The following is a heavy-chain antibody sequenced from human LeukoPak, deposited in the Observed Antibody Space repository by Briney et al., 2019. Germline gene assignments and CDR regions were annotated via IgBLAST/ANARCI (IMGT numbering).Heavy chain of an antibody. V-gene: IGHV3-49*04. J-gene: IGHJ4*02. CDR2: IRSKAYGGTT. D-gene: IGHD1-26*01. CDR3: ASRSGRQWLPYFDY. Sequence: GGSLRLSCTSSGFSFGDYSMTWVRQAPGKGLEWVGFIRSKAYGGTTEYAASVKGRFTISRDGSKSIAYLQMNSLKTEDTAVYHCASRSGRQWLPYFDYWGQGTLVTVSS. CDR1: GFSFGDYS.